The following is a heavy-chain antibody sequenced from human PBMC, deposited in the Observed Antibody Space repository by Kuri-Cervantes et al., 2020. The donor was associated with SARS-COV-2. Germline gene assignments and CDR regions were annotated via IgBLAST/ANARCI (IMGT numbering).Heavy chain of an antibody. Sequence: GSLRLSCTVSGGSISSYYWSWIRQPPGKGLEWIGYIYYSGSTNYNPSLKSRVTISVDTSKNQFSLKLSSVTAADTAVYYCARHSGRIRAYYDFWSGYFDAFDIWGQGTMVTVSS. J-gene: IGHJ3*02. D-gene: IGHD3-3*01. CDR2: IYYSGST. CDR1: GGSISSYY. CDR3: ARHSGRIRAYYDFWSGYFDAFDI. V-gene: IGHV4-59*01.